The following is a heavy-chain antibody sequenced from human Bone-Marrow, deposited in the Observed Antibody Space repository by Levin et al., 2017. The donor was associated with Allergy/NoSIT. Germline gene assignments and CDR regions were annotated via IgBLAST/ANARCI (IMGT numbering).Heavy chain of an antibody. D-gene: IGHD5-12*01. V-gene: IGHV3-30*01. CDR3: ARDIAIGVGDDLFDF. CDR1: GFKFDDYA. Sequence: PGGSLRLSCEASGFKFDDYAMHWVRQAPGKGLEWVSSISYNGKNERYGDSVKGRLTVSRDNSKNTLYLHMTSLRPEDTAVYYCARDIAIGVGDDLFDFWGQGNLVTVSS. J-gene: IGHJ4*02. CDR2: ISYNGKNE.